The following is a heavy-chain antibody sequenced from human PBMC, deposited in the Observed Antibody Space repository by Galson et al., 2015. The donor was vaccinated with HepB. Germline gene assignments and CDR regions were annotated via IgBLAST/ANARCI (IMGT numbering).Heavy chain of an antibody. J-gene: IGHJ4*02. Sequence: SETLSLTCAVSGDSISNDRWWSWVRQPPGEGLEWIGEAYHSGGTNYRPSLKSRVTISVDTSKNQFSLKLTSVTAADTAVYYCARAKEGRGYFDYWGQGTLGTVTS. CDR2: AYHSGGT. D-gene: IGHD3-10*01. V-gene: IGHV4-4*02. CDR1: GDSISNDRW. CDR3: ARAKEGRGYFDY.